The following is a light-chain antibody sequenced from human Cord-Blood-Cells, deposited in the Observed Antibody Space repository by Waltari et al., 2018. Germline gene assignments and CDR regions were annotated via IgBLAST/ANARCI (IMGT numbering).Light chain of an antibody. CDR2: RNN. CDR1: SNNVGNQG. Sequence: QAGLTQTPSVSKGLRQTATLTCTGNSNNVGNQGAAWLQQHQGHPPKLLSYRNNNRPSGISEGLSASRSGNTASLTITGLQPEDEADYYCSAWDSSLSAWVFGGGTKLTVL. CDR3: SAWDSSLSAWV. V-gene: IGLV10-54*01. J-gene: IGLJ3*02.